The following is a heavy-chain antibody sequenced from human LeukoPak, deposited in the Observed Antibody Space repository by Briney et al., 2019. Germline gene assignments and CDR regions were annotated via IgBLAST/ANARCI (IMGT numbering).Heavy chain of an antibody. CDR3: ARSRFTMVRGVIIQTGNDAFDI. Sequence: ASVKVSCKASGYTFTSYGISWVRQAPGQGLERMGWISAYNGNTNYAQKLQGRVTMTTDTSTSTAYMELRSLRSEDTAVYYCARSRFTMVRGVIIQTGNDAFDIWGQGTMVTVSS. CDR2: ISAYNGNT. CDR1: GYTFTSYG. J-gene: IGHJ3*02. V-gene: IGHV1-18*01. D-gene: IGHD3-10*01.